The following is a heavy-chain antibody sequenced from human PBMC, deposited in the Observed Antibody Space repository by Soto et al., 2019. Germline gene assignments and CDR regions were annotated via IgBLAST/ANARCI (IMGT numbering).Heavy chain of an antibody. V-gene: IGHV1-69*13. D-gene: IGHD2-15*01. Sequence: GAPGKVSCKASGYTFSSHAISWVRQAPGQGLEWMGGIIPIYGTANYAQKFQDRVTITADASTSTAYMELSSLRSDDTAVYYCARYLGGCSAGSCRYNWFDPWGQGIPVTVSS. CDR1: GYTFSSHA. CDR2: IIPIYGTA. CDR3: ARYLGGCSAGSCRYNWFDP. J-gene: IGHJ5*02.